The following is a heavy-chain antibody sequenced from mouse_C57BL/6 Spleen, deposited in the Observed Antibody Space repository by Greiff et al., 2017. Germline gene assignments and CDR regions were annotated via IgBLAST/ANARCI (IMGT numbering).Heavy chain of an antibody. CDR1: GYAFSSSW. V-gene: IGHV1-82*01. CDR3: ARKGVGYDGFAY. CDR2: IYPGDGDT. Sequence: QVQLQQSGPELVKPGASVKISCKASGYAFSSSWMNWVKQRPGKGLEWIGRIYPGDGDTNYNGKFKGQATLTADKSSSTAYMQLSSLTSEDSTVYFCARKGVGYDGFAYWGQGTLVTVSA. D-gene: IGHD2-2*01. J-gene: IGHJ3*01.